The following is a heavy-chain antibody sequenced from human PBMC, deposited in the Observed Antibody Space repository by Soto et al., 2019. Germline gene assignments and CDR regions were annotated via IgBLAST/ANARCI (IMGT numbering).Heavy chain of an antibody. Sequence: GGSLRLSCAASGFTLTTYGMHWVRQAPGKGLEWVAAMSYDGTKEYYADSVKGRFTISGDSSRNTLFLQLNSLRAEDTAVYYCAKEFGSTWIDHWGEGTLVTVSS. V-gene: IGHV3-30*18. CDR1: GFTLTTYG. D-gene: IGHD6-13*01. CDR2: MSYDGTKE. J-gene: IGHJ4*02. CDR3: AKEFGSTWIDH.